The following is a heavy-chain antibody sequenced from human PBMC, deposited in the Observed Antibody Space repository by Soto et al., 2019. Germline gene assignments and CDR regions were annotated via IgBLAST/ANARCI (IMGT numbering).Heavy chain of an antibody. CDR1: GGSINSDDSY. CDR3: ARDRQSEIVAMLASNGMDV. CDR2: IYDSETT. D-gene: IGHD5-12*01. Sequence: SETLSLTCTVSGGSINSDDSYWSWLRQPPGRGLEWIGYIYDSETTYYNPSLKSRVTISVATSKNQFSLKLHSVTAADPAVYYCARDRQSEIVAMLASNGMDVWGQGTTVTVSS. V-gene: IGHV4-30-4*01. J-gene: IGHJ6*02.